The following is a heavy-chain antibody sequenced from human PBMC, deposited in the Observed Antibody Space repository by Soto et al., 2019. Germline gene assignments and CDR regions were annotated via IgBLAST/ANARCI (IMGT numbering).Heavy chain of an antibody. V-gene: IGHV4-30-4*01. CDR3: ARDPYQDYGGSYSYYALDA. CDR2: IYYIGGP. D-gene: IGHD4-17*01. J-gene: IGHJ6*02. Sequence: SETLSLTCSVSGDSVSNGDYSWSWIRQPPGKGLEWIGYIYYIGGPYYNPSLQSRVTISMDTSKNQVSLNLTSVTAADTAVYLCARDPYQDYGGSYSYYALDAWRPRPTITVSS. CDR1: GDSVSNGDYS.